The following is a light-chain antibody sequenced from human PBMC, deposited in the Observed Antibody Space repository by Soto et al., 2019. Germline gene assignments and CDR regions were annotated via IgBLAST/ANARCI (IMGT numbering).Light chain of an antibody. J-gene: IGKJ1*01. V-gene: IGKV1-27*01. Sequence: DIQLTQSPSFLSASVGDRVTITCRASQGISSYLAWYQQKPGKAPKLLIYAASTLQSGVPSRFSGSGSGTDFTLTISSLQPEDVATYSCQQSYSTTWTFGQGTKVDIK. CDR3: QQSYSTTWT. CDR1: QGISSY. CDR2: AAS.